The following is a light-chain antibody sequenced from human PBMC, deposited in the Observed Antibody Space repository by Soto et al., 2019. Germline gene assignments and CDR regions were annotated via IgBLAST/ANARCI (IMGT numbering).Light chain of an antibody. CDR3: QHSNSFPLT. V-gene: IGKV1-12*01. Sequence: DIHLTQSPSSVSASVGDRVTITCRASQPISQWLAWYQQKPGKAPTLLIYVTSNLHGGVPSRFSGGGSGTDFTLTISSLEPEDFATYYCQHSNSFPLTFGQGTRLEIK. CDR1: QPISQW. CDR2: VTS. J-gene: IGKJ5*01.